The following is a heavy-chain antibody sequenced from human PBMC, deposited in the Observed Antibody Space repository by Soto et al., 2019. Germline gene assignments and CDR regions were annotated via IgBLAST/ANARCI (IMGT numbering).Heavy chain of an antibody. J-gene: IGHJ4*02. CDR3: ARNGGWLQKSCGAVFDY. D-gene: IGHD5-12*01. CDR2: ISSSSSTI. CDR1: GFTFSSYS. Sequence: GGSLRLSCAASGFTFSSYSMNWVRQAPGKGLEWVSYISSSSSTIYYADSVKGRFTISRDNAKNSLYLQMNSLRAEDTAVYYCARNGGWLQKSCGAVFDYWGQGTLVTVSS. V-gene: IGHV3-48*04.